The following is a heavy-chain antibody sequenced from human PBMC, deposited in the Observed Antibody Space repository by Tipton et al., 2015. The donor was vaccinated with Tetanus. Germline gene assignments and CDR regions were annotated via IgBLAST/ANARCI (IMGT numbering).Heavy chain of an antibody. D-gene: IGHD4-17*01. J-gene: IGHJ4*02. CDR3: ARDPAGYGDYEEGGATFDY. CDR1: GLTFSSYS. V-gene: IGHV3-23*01. Sequence: SLRLSCVASGLTFSSYSMGWVRQAPGKGLEWVSAISGSGAKTHYADSVKGRFATSRDNAKNSLYLQMNSLRAEDTAVYYCARDPAGYGDYEEGGATFDYWGQGTLVTVSS. CDR2: ISGSGAKT.